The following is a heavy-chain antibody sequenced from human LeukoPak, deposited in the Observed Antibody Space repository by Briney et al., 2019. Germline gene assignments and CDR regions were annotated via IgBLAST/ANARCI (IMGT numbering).Heavy chain of an antibody. CDR2: INHSGST. Sequence: SETLSLTCAVYGGSFSGYYWSWIRQPPGKGLEWIGEINHSGSTNYNPSLKSRVTISVDTSKNQFSLKLSSVTAADTAVYYCARASGGSYFHDYWGQGTLVTVSS. CDR1: GGSFSGYY. D-gene: IGHD2-15*01. CDR3: ARASGGSYFHDY. J-gene: IGHJ4*02. V-gene: IGHV4-34*01.